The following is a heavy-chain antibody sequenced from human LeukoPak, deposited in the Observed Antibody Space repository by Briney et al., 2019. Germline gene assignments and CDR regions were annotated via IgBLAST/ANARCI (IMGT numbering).Heavy chain of an antibody. CDR1: GFTFSSYS. CDR3: ARDTRVGATEYYFDY. J-gene: IGHJ4*02. Sequence: GGSLRLSCAASGFTFSSYSMNWVRQAPGKGLEWVSSISSSSSYIYYADSVKGRFTISRDNAKNSLYLQMNSLRAEDSAVYYCARDTRVGATEYYFDYWGQGTLVTVSS. D-gene: IGHD1-26*01. V-gene: IGHV3-21*01. CDR2: ISSSSSYI.